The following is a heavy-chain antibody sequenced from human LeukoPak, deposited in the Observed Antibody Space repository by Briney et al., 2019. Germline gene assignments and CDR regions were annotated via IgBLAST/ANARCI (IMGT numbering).Heavy chain of an antibody. V-gene: IGHV4-39*07. CDR2: WYNNGTS. CDR3: ASLGIGYYYFDF. CDR1: GGSISSSSYY. Sequence: SETLSLTYTVSGGSISSSSYYWTWIRQSPGKGLEWIGSWYNNGTSYYNPSLQSRVTISLDTSKNQFSLKLTSVTAADTAVFYCASLGIGYYYFDFWGQGILVTVSS. D-gene: IGHD3-22*01. J-gene: IGHJ4*02.